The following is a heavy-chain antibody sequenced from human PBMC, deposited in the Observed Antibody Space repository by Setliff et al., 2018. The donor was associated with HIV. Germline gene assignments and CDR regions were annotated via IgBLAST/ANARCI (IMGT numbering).Heavy chain of an antibody. D-gene: IGHD3-16*01. CDR2: IYHTGRT. CDR3: TRAPGGGKDYFAY. CDR1: GGSISDDKW. Sequence: ASETLSLTCAVSGGSISDDKWWDWVRQPPGKGLEWIGEIYHTGRTNYDSSLKSRVTMSVDKTKNELSLKMTSVTAADTAVYYCTRAPGGGKDYFAYWGRGILVTVSS. V-gene: IGHV4-4*02. J-gene: IGHJ4*02.